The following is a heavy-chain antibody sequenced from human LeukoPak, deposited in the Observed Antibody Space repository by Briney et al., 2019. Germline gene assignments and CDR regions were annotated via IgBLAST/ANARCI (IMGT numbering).Heavy chain of an antibody. Sequence: GGSLRLSCAASGFTFNIYWMSWVRQAPGRGLEWVANIKEDGSEKYYLDSVKGLFTISRDNAKNSLYLQMNFLRAEDTAVYYCASSPESSGDYWGRGTLVTVSS. V-gene: IGHV3-7*01. CDR3: ASSPESSGDY. CDR1: GFTFNIYW. J-gene: IGHJ4*02. CDR2: IKEDGSEK. D-gene: IGHD3-10*01.